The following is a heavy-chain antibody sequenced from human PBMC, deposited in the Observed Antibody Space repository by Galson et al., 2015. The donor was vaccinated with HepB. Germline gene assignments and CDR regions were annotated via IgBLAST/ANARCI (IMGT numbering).Heavy chain of an antibody. D-gene: IGHD1-26*01. CDR3: AKDPSLGVTSLHFDY. CDR1: GLIFGNYG. J-gene: IGHJ4*02. Sequence: SLRLSCAASGLIFGNYGMHWVRQAPGKGLEWVAVISYDGNKRDYAASVKGRFTISRDNSKNTHFLHMNSLRPEDTAVYYCAKDPSLGVTSLHFDYWGQGSLVTVSS. CDR2: ISYDGNKR. V-gene: IGHV3-30*18.